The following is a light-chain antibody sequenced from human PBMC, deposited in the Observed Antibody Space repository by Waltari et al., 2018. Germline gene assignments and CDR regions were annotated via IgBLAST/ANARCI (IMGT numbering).Light chain of an antibody. CDR3: QQSYSSPWT. V-gene: IGKV1-39*01. Sequence: DIQMTQSPISLSASVGDRVTITCRASQNIRSSLNWYQWRPGKAPKVRIYTASNLPSGVPSRFSGRGSGTDFTLTISSLQPEDFATYFCQQSYSSPWTFGQGTKVEIK. CDR1: QNIRSS. CDR2: TAS. J-gene: IGKJ1*01.